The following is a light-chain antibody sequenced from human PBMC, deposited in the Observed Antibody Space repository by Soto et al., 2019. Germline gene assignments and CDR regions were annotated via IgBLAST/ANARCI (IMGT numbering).Light chain of an antibody. J-gene: IGKJ5*01. Sequence: EIVMTQSPATLSVSPGEGATLSCRASQSVSSNLAWYQQKPGQAPRLLIYGASTRATGIPARFSGSGSGTDFTLTISRLEPEDFAVYYCQQYGNSPITFGQGTRLEIK. V-gene: IGKV3-15*01. CDR3: QQYGNSPIT. CDR2: GAS. CDR1: QSVSSN.